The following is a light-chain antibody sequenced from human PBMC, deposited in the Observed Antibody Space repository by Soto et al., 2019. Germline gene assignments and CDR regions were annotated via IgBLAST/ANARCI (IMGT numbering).Light chain of an antibody. Sequence: EIVLTQSPGTLSLSPGERATLSCRASQNVRSNCLMWYHQKPGQAPRLLIYGASNRATGIPDRFSGSGSGTDFTLSISRLEPEDFAVYYCQQCGSSPDTFGQGTKLEIK. J-gene: IGKJ2*01. V-gene: IGKV3-20*01. CDR2: GAS. CDR1: QNVRSNC. CDR3: QQCGSSPDT.